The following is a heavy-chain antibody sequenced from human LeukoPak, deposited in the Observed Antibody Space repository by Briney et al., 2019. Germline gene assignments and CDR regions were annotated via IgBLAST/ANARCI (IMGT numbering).Heavy chain of an antibody. CDR3: ARLGSLLRFLEWYYYGMDV. D-gene: IGHD3-3*01. CDR1: GYTFTSYD. J-gene: IGHJ6*02. V-gene: IGHV1-8*01. Sequence: GASVKVSCKASGYTFTSYDINWVRQATGQGLEWMGWMNPNSGNTGYAQKFQGRVTMTRNTSISTAYMELSSLRSEDTAVYYCARLGSLLRFLEWYYYGMDVWGQGTTVTVSS. CDR2: MNPNSGNT.